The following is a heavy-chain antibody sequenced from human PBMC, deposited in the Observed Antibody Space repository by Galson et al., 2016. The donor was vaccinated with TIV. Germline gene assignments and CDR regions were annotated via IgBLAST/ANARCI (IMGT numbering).Heavy chain of an antibody. D-gene: IGHD3-10*02. V-gene: IGHV3-33*01. CDR1: GFSIGHHG. Sequence: SLRLSCAASGFSIGHHGMHWVRQAPGKGLEWVAAICFEGNDGYYADSVKGRFTISRDISNNTLYLQLNSLRVEDTAVYYCARDYFRGVDSYYYGMDVWGQGTTVTVSS. J-gene: IGHJ6*02. CDR3: ARDYFRGVDSYYYGMDV. CDR2: ICFEGNDG.